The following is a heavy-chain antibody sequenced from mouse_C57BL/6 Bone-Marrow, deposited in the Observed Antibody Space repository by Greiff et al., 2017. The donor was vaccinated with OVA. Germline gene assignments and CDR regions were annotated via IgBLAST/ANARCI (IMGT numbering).Heavy chain of an antibody. CDR1: GFNIKDDY. D-gene: IGHD2-2*01. CDR3: TFYYGYDRGFAY. Sequence: VQLQQSGAELLRPGASVKLSCTASGFNIKDDYMHWVKQRPEQGLEWIGWIDPENGDTEYASKFQGKATITADTSSNTAYLQLSSLTSEDTAVYYCTFYYGYDRGFAYWGQGTLVTVSA. V-gene: IGHV14-4*01. CDR2: IDPENGDT. J-gene: IGHJ3*01.